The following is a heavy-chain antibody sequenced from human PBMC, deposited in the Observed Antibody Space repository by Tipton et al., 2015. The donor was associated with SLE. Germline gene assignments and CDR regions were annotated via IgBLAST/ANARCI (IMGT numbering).Heavy chain of an antibody. Sequence: QLVQSGPEVKKPGASVKVSCKASGYTFRTYGISWVRQAPGQGLEWMGWISPYNGNMKYAQKFQGRVTMTTDTSTSTAYMEVRSLRSDDTAVYYCARDKGDYYYDSSGPPLDFWGQGTLVTVSS. D-gene: IGHD3-22*01. J-gene: IGHJ4*02. V-gene: IGHV1-18*04. CDR2: ISPYNGNM. CDR1: GYTFRTYG. CDR3: ARDKGDYYYDSSGPPLDF.